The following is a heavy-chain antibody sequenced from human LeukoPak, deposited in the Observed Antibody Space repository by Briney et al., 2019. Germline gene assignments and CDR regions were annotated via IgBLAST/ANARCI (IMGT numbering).Heavy chain of an antibody. CDR2: ISSNGGST. CDR3: ARDYAAAVDY. J-gene: IGHJ4*02. D-gene: IGHD2-15*01. Sequence: PGGSLRLSCAASGFTFSSYAMHWVRQAPGKGLEYVSAISSNGGSTYYANSVKGRFTISRDNSKNTLYLQMGSLRAEDMAVYYCARDYAAAVDYWGQGTLVTVSS. CDR1: GFTFSSYA. V-gene: IGHV3-64*01.